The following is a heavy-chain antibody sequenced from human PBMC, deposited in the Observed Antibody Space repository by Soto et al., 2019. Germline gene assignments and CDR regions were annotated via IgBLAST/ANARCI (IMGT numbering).Heavy chain of an antibody. CDR1: GGTFSTDS. Sequence: QVQLVQSGAAVKKPGSSVKVSCKASGGTFSTDSISWVRQAPGQGLEWMGGIIPMFGTANNAQKFQGRVTITADESTSTAYMELSSLRSEDTAVYFCAREIDGYYGMDVWGQGTTVTFAS. J-gene: IGHJ6*02. V-gene: IGHV1-69*12. CDR2: IIPMFGTA. CDR3: AREIDGYYGMDV.